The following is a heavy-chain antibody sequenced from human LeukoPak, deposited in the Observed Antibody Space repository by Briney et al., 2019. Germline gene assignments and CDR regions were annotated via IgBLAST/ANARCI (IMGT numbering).Heavy chain of an antibody. CDR1: GFPFSSYW. J-gene: IGHJ4*02. Sequence: GGSLRLSCVASGFPFSSYWMTWVRQAPGKGLEWVANIKQDGSKKSYVDSVKGRFTISRDNAKNSLYLQMNSLRAEDTAIYYCTRVGYIDEGIDYWGQGTLVTVSS. V-gene: IGHV3-7*04. CDR3: TRVGYIDEGIDY. CDR2: IKQDGSKK. D-gene: IGHD5-24*01.